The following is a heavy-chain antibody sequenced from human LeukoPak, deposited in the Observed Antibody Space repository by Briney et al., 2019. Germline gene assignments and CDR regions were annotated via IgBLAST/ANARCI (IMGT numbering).Heavy chain of an antibody. Sequence: ASVKVSCKASGYTFTSYYMHWVRQAPGQGLEWMGIINPSGGSTSYAQKFQGRVTMTRDTSTSTVYMELSSLRSEDTAVYYCARQYYYDSSGYYYLVDYWGQGTLVTVSS. CDR2: INPSGGST. V-gene: IGHV1-46*01. CDR3: ARQYYYDSSGYYYLVDY. D-gene: IGHD3-22*01. CDR1: GYTFTSYY. J-gene: IGHJ4*02.